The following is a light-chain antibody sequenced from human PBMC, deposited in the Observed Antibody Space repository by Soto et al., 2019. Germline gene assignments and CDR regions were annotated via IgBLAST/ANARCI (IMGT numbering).Light chain of an antibody. Sequence: DIVMTQSPLSLPVTPGEPASISCRSSQSLLHSNGYNYLDWYLQKPGQSPQLLIYLGSNRASGVPDRFSGSGSGKGFTLKIRRVEAEDVGVYYCMQAPTTPLTFGRGNKVEIK. CDR2: LGS. CDR3: MQAPTTPLT. CDR1: QSLLHSNGYNY. V-gene: IGKV2-28*01. J-gene: IGKJ4*01.